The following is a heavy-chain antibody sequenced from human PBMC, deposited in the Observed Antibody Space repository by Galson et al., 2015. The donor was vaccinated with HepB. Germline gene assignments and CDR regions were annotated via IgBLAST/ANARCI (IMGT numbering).Heavy chain of an antibody. CDR1: GFTFTSSA. D-gene: IGHD2-2*01. CDR3: AAEYQSDDAFDI. CDR2: IVVGSGNT. Sequence: GFTFTSSAMQWVRQARGQRLEWIGWIVVGSGNTNYAQKFQERVTITRDMSTSTAYMELSSLRSEDTAVYYCAAEYQSDDAFDIWGQGTMVTVSS. J-gene: IGHJ3*02. V-gene: IGHV1-58*02.